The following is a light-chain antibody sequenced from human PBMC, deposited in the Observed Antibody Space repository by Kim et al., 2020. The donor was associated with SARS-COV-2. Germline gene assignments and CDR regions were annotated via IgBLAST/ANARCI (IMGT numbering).Light chain of an antibody. V-gene: IGLV3-19*01. Sequence: VALGQTARITCQGDSLRSYYATWYQQKPGEAPIVVIYGKNNRPSGIPDRFSGSSSGNTASLTITATQAGDEADYYCNSRDTNNNVIFGGGTKLTVL. CDR3: NSRDTNNNVI. CDR2: GKN. J-gene: IGLJ2*01. CDR1: SLRSYY.